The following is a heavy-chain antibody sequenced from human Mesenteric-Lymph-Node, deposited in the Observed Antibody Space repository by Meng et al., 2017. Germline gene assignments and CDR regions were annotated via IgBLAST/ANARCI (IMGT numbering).Heavy chain of an antibody. Sequence: QVQLQQLGAGLVEPSETLSLTCAVYGGSFSGYYWSWIRQPPGKGLEWIGEINHSGSTNYNPSLKSRVTISVDTSKNQFSLKLSSVTAADTAVYYCARPGYSSSWYNYYIDYWGQGTLVTVSS. J-gene: IGHJ4*02. V-gene: IGHV4-34*01. D-gene: IGHD6-13*01. CDR1: GGSFSGYY. CDR3: ARPGYSSSWYNYYIDY. CDR2: INHSGST.